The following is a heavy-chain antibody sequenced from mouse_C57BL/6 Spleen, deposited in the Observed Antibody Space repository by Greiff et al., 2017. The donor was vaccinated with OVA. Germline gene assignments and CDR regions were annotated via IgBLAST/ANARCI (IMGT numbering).Heavy chain of an antibody. J-gene: IGHJ2*01. CDR3: ARERYDGYSVDY. CDR1: GYTFTSYW. CDR2: IHPNSGST. D-gene: IGHD2-3*01. Sequence: QVQLQQPGAELVKPGASVKLSCKASGYTFTSYWMHWVKQRPGPGLEWIGMIHPNSGSTNYNEKFKSKATLTVDKSSSTAYMQLSSLTSEDSAVYYCARERYDGYSVDYWGQGTTLTVSS. V-gene: IGHV1-64*01.